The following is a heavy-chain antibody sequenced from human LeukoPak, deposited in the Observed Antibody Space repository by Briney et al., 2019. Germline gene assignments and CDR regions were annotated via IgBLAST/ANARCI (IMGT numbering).Heavy chain of an antibody. J-gene: IGHJ4*02. V-gene: IGHV4-59*08. Sequence: SETLSLTCTVSGDSITDYYWSWIRQPPGRGLEWIGFLSNSGNINHNPSLKSRVTISIDTSKNQFYLKLSSVTAADTAVYYCARGETIMPDYWGQGTLVTVSS. CDR2: LSNSGNI. D-gene: IGHD5-12*01. CDR3: ARGETIMPDY. CDR1: GDSITDYY.